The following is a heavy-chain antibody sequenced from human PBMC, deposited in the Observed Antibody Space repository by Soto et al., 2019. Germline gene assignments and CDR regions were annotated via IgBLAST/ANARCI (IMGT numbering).Heavy chain of an antibody. J-gene: IGHJ4*02. CDR2: IYWDDDK. D-gene: IGHD3-16*02. Sequence: SGPTLVNPTQTLTLTCTFSGFSLSTSGVGVGWIRQPPGKALEWLALIYWDDDKRYSPSLKSRLTITKDTSKNQVVLTMTNMDPVDTATYYCAHRGPITFGGVIVYYFDYWGQGTLVTVSS. CDR1: GFSLSTSGVG. V-gene: IGHV2-5*02. CDR3: AHRGPITFGGVIVYYFDY.